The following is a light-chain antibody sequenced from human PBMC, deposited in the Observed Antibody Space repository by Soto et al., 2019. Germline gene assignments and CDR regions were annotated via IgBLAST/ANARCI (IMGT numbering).Light chain of an antibody. V-gene: IGKV3D-20*01. J-gene: IGKJ5*01. Sequence: EILLTQSPATLSLSPGDRATLSCGASQSFSISYVAGYQHRPGLAPRLLIHDASSRASGIPDRFSGTKSGTDFTLTIRRLEPEDAAVYYCQQYGSSPITFGQGTRLEIK. CDR1: QSFSISY. CDR2: DAS. CDR3: QQYGSSPIT.